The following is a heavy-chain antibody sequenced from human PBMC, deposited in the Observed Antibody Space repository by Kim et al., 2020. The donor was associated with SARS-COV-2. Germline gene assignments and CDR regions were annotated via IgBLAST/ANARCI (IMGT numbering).Heavy chain of an antibody. CDR1: GYSFTSYW. Sequence: GESLKISCKGSGYSFTSYWISWVRQMPGKGLEWMGRIDPSDSYTNYSPSFQGHVTIAADKSISTAYLQWSSLKASDTAMYYCARRRQNKWLVIFQDGMDVWGQGTTVTVSS. J-gene: IGHJ6*02. D-gene: IGHD6-19*01. CDR2: IDPSDSYT. V-gene: IGHV5-10-1*01. CDR3: ARRRQNKWLVIFQDGMDV.